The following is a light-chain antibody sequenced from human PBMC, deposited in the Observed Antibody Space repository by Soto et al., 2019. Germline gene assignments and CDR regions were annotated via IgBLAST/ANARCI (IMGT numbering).Light chain of an antibody. CDR3: SSFTSRFTFNYI. J-gene: IGLJ1*01. V-gene: IGLV2-14*01. CDR1: SSDVGGYNY. Sequence: QSALAQPASVSGSPGQSITISCTGTSSDVGGYNYVSWYQQHPGKAPKIIIYEATNRPSGVSNRFSGSKSGNTASLTISGLQAEDDADYYCSSFTSRFTFNYIFGTGTKVTVL. CDR2: EAT.